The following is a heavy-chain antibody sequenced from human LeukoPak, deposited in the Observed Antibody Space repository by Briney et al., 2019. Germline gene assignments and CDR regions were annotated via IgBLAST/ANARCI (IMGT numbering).Heavy chain of an antibody. J-gene: IGHJ4*02. CDR1: GCTPGSSQ. V-gene: IGHV3-48*02. D-gene: IGHD5-24*01. CDR2: ISSSGSTI. Sequence: EGHLKGYRAASGCTPGSSQINNVRQAPGKRLQLVSYISSSGSTIYYTDYVNGRVTISRDDGKNTLYLHMNSLRDDDTVVYYAEDDIRDAFDYWGQGILVTVSS. CDR3: EDDIRDAFDY.